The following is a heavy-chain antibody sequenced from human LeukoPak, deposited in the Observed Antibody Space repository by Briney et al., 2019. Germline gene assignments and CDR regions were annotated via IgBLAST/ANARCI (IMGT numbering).Heavy chain of an antibody. Sequence: GGSLRLSCAASGFTFSTHWMSWVRQAPGKGLEWVANIKEDGSEKYYVDSVEGRFTISRDNAKNSLYLQMNSLRAEDTAVYYCARTIRGYWGQGTLVTVSS. CDR3: ARTIRGY. D-gene: IGHD3-10*01. V-gene: IGHV3-7*01. CDR1: GFTFSTHW. CDR2: IKEDGSEK. J-gene: IGHJ4*02.